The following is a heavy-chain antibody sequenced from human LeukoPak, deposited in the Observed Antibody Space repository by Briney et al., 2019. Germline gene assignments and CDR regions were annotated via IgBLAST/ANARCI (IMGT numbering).Heavy chain of an antibody. V-gene: IGHV3-21*01. Sequence: GGSLRLSCAASGFTFSSYSMNWVRQAPGKGLEWVSSISRSSSNIYYADSLKGRFTISRDNAKNSLYLQMNSLRAEDSAVYYCARDYGAAAGLIDYWGQGTLVTVSS. D-gene: IGHD6-13*01. CDR3: ARDYGAAAGLIDY. CDR1: GFTFSSYS. CDR2: ISRSSSNI. J-gene: IGHJ4*02.